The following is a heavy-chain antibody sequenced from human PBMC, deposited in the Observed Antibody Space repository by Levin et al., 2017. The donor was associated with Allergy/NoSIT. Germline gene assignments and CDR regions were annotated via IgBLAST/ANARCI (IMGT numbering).Heavy chain of an antibody. Sequence: GGSLRLSCAASGFTFSDCYMSWIRQAPGKGLQWVSYISGSGSTIYYADSVKGRFTISRDNAKNSLYLQMNSLRAEDTAVYYCARGSQVTVTTGLDYWGQGTLVTVSS. J-gene: IGHJ4*02. CDR2: ISGSGSTI. CDR3: ARGSQVTVTTGLDY. V-gene: IGHV3-11*01. CDR1: GFTFSDCY. D-gene: IGHD4-17*01.